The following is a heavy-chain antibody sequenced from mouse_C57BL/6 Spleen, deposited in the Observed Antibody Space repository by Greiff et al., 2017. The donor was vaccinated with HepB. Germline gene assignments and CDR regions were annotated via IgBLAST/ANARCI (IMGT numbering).Heavy chain of an antibody. CDR1: GYTFTSYG. CDR2: IYPRSGNT. V-gene: IGHV1-81*01. Sequence: VKLQQSGAELARPGASVKLSCKASGYTFTSYGISWVKQRTGQGLEWIGEIYPRSGNTYYNEKFKGKATLTADKSSSTAYMELRSLTSEDSAVYFCAREGYDYDGDFDYWGQGTTLTVSS. CDR3: AREGYDYDGDFDY. J-gene: IGHJ2*01. D-gene: IGHD2-4*01.